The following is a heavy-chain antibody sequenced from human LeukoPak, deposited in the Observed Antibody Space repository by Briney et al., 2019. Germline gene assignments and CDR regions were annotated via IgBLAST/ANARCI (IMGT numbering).Heavy chain of an antibody. J-gene: IGHJ4*02. Sequence: SGTLSLTCAVSGGSISSSNWWSWVRQLPGKGLEWIGEIYHSGSTNYNPSLKSRVTISVDKSKNQFSLKLSSVTAADTAVYYCARLGDSSGYYAFDYWGQGTLVTVSS. D-gene: IGHD3-22*01. V-gene: IGHV4-4*02. CDR1: GGSISSSNW. CDR3: ARLGDSSGYYAFDY. CDR2: IYHSGST.